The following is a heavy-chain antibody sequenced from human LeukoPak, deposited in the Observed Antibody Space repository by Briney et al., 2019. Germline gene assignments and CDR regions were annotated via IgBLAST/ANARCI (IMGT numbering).Heavy chain of an antibody. CDR1: GFTFSSYS. D-gene: IGHD1-20*01. V-gene: IGHV3-21*01. CDR3: AREGITGIVGRGFDY. J-gene: IGHJ4*02. CDR2: ISSSSSYI. Sequence: GGSLRLSCAASGFTFSSYSRNWVRQAPGKGLEWVSSISSSSSYIYYADSVKGRFTISRDNAKNSLYLQMNSLRAEDTAVYYCAREGITGIVGRGFDYWGQGTLVTVSS.